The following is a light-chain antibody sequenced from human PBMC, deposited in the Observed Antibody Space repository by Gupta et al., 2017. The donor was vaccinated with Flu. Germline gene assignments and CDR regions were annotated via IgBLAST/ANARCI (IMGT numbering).Light chain of an antibody. CDR2: GAT. V-gene: IGKV3-20*01. CDR1: QSVSAAY. Sequence: LLTQSPVTLSLSPGDRATLSCRASQSVSAAYLAWYQQRGGRAPRLLIYGATTRATGIPDRFSGSGSGTDFTLTISRLEPEDCAVYYCQQYGSSPRTFGRGTRVEIK. J-gene: IGKJ1*01. CDR3: QQYGSSPRT.